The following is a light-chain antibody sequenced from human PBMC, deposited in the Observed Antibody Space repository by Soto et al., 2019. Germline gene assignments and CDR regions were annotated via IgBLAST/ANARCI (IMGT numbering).Light chain of an antibody. CDR3: QQYTSYPWT. J-gene: IGKJ1*01. CDR2: KAS. V-gene: IGKV1-5*03. CDR1: QSVSIW. Sequence: DIQLTQSPSTLSASIGERVIITCRASQSVSIWLAWYQQRPGKAPKLLIYKASNLQNGVPSRFSGSGSGTEFTLTISSLQPDDFATYYCQQYTSYPWTFGQGTKVDNK.